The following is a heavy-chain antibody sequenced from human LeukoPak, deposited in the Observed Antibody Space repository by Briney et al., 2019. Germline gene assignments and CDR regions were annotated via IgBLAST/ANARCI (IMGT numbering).Heavy chain of an antibody. CDR1: GFTFDDYA. CDR2: ISWNSGSI. J-gene: IGHJ3*02. D-gene: IGHD6-13*01. Sequence: GGSLRLSCAASGFTFDDYAMHWVRQAPGKGLEWVSGISWNSGSIGYADSVKGRFTISRDNAKNSLYLQMNSLRAEDTALYYCAKTLSSSWPHDAFDIWGQGTMVTVSS. CDR3: AKTLSSSWPHDAFDI. V-gene: IGHV3-9*01.